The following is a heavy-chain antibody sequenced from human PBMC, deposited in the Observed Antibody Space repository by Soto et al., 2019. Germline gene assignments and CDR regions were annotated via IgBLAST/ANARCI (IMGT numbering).Heavy chain of an antibody. D-gene: IGHD2-8*01. CDR3: ARGTNGAFFVY. CDR2: ISSRSSTI. V-gene: IGHV3-11*01. CDR1: GFTFSDYY. Sequence: QVQLVKSGGGLVKAGGSLRLSCAASGFTFSDYYMSWIRQAPGKGLEWVSYISSRSSTIFYADSVKGRFTISRDNVKNSLYLQMNSLRAEDTAVYYCARGTNGAFFVYWGQGILVTVSS. J-gene: IGHJ4*02.